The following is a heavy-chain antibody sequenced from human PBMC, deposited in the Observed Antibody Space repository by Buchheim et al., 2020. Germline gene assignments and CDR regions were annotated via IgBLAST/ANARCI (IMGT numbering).Heavy chain of an antibody. CDR3: VSGWFQGY. V-gene: IGHV3-74*01. CDR2: IDPAGSST. D-gene: IGHD2-15*01. CDR1: GFTFSSYW. Sequence: EVQLVESGGGLVQPGGSLRLSCAASGFTFSSYWMHWVRQAPGKGLVWVSRIDPAGSSTIYADSVKGRFTISSDNAKNTLSLPMNSLRDEDTAVYYCVSGWFQGYWGQGTL. J-gene: IGHJ4*02.